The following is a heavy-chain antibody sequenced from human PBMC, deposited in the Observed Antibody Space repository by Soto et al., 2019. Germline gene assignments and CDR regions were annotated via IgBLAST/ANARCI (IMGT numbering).Heavy chain of an antibody. V-gene: IGHV3-30*18. J-gene: IGHJ4*02. CDR2: ISYEGRNK. D-gene: IGHD4-17*01. Sequence: GPVRLYCEVFGLAFSLFGMHWVRHAPGKGLEWVAFISYEGRNKYYADSVKGRFTISRDNSKNTLSLQMDSLRPEDTAVYYCAKGRDSTLLRWQYFDNWGQGTQVTVSS. CDR1: GLAFSLFG. CDR3: AKGRDSTLLRWQYFDN.